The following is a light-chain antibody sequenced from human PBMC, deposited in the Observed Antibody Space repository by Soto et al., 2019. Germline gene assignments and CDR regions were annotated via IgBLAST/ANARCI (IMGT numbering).Light chain of an antibody. CDR3: NSYTGSATPYV. J-gene: IGLJ1*01. CDR1: SSDVGGYNY. Sequence: QSALTQPASVSGSPGQSITISCTGTSSDVGGYNYVSWCQHHPDKAPKLVIYDVTNRPSGVSNRFSGSKAGNTASLTISGLQAEDEADYYCNSYTGSATPYVFGTGTKVTVL. CDR2: DVT. V-gene: IGLV2-14*03.